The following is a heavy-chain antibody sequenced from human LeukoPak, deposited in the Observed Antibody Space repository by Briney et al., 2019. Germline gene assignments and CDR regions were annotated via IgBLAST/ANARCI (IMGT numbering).Heavy chain of an antibody. V-gene: IGHV3-23*01. CDR3: AKAAVYHDSCPDS. CDR1: GFIFSTYI. CDR2: ISSSGGST. J-gene: IGHJ4*02. Sequence: PGGSLRLSCAASGFIFSTYIMSWVRQAPGKGLGWVSSISSSGGSTYYADSVKGRFTISRDNSKNTLYLQVNSPRAEDTAVYYCAKAAVYHDSCPDSWGQGTLVTVSS. D-gene: IGHD5/OR15-5a*01.